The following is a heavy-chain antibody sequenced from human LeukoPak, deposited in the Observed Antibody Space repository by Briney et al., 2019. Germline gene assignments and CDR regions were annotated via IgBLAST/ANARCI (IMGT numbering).Heavy chain of an antibody. V-gene: IGHV3-48*01. D-gene: IGHD5-18*01. J-gene: IGHJ6*03. Sequence: GALRLSCAASGFTFSRYAMHWVRQAPGKGLEWVSYISSSSSTIYYADSVKGRFTISRDNAKNSLYLQMNSLRAEDTAVYYCAREPYSYGFGYYYYYYMDVWGKGTTVTVSS. CDR2: ISSSSSTI. CDR1: GFTFSRYA. CDR3: AREPYSYGFGYYYYYYMDV.